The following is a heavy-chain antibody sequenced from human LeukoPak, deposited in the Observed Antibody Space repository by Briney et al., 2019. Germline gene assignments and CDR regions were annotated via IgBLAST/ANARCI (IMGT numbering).Heavy chain of an antibody. CDR1: GDTFSSYA. Sequence: GASVKVSCKASGDTFSSYAVSWVRQAPGQGLEWMGRIIPSFGTANYAQKFQGRVTITADKSTSTAYMELSSLRSEDTAVYYCARDVGSIAAVGTGYMDVWGKGTTVTVSS. J-gene: IGHJ6*03. CDR3: ARDVGSIAAVGTGYMDV. V-gene: IGHV1-69*06. D-gene: IGHD6-13*01. CDR2: IIPSFGTA.